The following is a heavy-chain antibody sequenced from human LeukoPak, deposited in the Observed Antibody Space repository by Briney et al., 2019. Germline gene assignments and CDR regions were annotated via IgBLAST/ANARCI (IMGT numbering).Heavy chain of an antibody. Sequence: GGSLRLSCAASGFTFSSYAMSWVRQAPGKGLEWVSAISGSGGSTYYADSVRGRFTISRDNSKNTLYLQMNSLRPEDTAVYYCAKLHNLNCDYWGLGTLATVSS. CDR1: GFTFSSYA. CDR2: ISGSGGST. J-gene: IGHJ4*02. CDR3: AKLHNLNCDY. D-gene: IGHD1-14*01. V-gene: IGHV3-23*01.